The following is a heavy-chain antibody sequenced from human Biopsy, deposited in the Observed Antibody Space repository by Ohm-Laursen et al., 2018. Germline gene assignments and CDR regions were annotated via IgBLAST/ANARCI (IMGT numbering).Heavy chain of an antibody. J-gene: IGHJ4*02. CDR2: FYSSGSS. V-gene: IGHV4-4*07. D-gene: IGHD5-18*01. CDR3: AKARTLDTAIDFDS. Sequence: TLSLTCIVSGDSISNSYWTWIRQPAGKGLEWIGRFYSSGSSSYNPSLKSRVTMSIDASMNQFSLKLTSMTAADTAVYYCAKARTLDTAIDFDSWGQGTLVTVSS. CDR1: GDSISNSY.